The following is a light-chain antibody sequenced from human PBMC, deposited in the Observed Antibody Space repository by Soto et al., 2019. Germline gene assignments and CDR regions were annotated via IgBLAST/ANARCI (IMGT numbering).Light chain of an antibody. V-gene: IGLV2-23*02. Sequence: QSVLTQPASGSVSPGQSSTISCTRTSSDVGSYNLVSWYQQHPGKAPKLMIYEVSKRPSGVSNRFSGSKSGNTASLTISGLQAEDEADYYCCSYAGSSTYVFGTG. CDR3: CSYAGSSTYV. CDR1: SSDVGSYNL. J-gene: IGLJ1*01. CDR2: EVS.